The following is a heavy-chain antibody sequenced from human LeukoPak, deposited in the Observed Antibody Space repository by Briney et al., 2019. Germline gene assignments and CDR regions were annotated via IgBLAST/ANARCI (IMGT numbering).Heavy chain of an antibody. Sequence: PWGSLRLSCAASGFTFSNAWMSRVSQAPGKGLEWVGRIKSKTDGGTTEYAAPVKGRFTISRDDSKNTLYLQMSSLKTEDTAVYYCTSPIAAAGPAALDYWGQGTLVTVSS. V-gene: IGHV3-15*01. CDR3: TSPIAAAGPAALDY. CDR1: GFTFSNAW. D-gene: IGHD6-13*01. J-gene: IGHJ4*02. CDR2: IKSKTDGGTT.